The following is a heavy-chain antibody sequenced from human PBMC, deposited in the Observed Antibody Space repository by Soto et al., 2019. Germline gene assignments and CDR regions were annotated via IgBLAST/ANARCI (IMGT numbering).Heavy chain of an antibody. CDR3: ARNADYGDYASWFDP. CDR1: GYTFTGYY. Sequence: ASVKVSCKASGYTFTGYYMHWVRQAPGQGLEWMGWISAYNGDTNYAQKLQGRVTMTTDTSTSTAYMELRSLRSDDTAVYYCARNADYGDYASWFDPWGQGTLVTVSS. D-gene: IGHD4-17*01. CDR2: ISAYNGDT. J-gene: IGHJ5*02. V-gene: IGHV1-18*04.